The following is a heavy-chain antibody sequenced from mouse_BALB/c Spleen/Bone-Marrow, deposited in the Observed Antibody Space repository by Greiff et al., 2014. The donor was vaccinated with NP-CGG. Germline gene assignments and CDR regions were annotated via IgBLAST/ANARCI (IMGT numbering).Heavy chain of an antibody. Sequence: VMLVESGAELAKPGASVKMSCKASGYTFINYWIHWVKQRSGQGLEWIGYINPSTAYTAYNQKFQDKTTLTADKSSSTAYMQLSSLTSEDSAVYYCARGNYEAMDYWGQGTSVTVSS. CDR2: INPSTAYT. D-gene: IGHD2-1*01. V-gene: IGHV1-7*01. CDR3: ARGNYEAMDY. CDR1: GYTFINYW. J-gene: IGHJ4*01.